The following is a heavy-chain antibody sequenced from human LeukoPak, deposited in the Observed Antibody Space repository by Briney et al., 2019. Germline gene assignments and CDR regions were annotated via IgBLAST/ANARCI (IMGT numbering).Heavy chain of an antibody. CDR1: GYTFISHW. CDR2: IYPGDSDT. CDR3: ARGTRPSNYYDSSGYYRWFDP. D-gene: IGHD3-22*01. J-gene: IGHJ5*02. Sequence: GESLKISCKGSGYTFISHWIAWVRQMPGKGLEWMGIIYPGDSDTRYSPSFQGQVTISADKSISTAYLQWSSLKASDTAMYYCARGTRPSNYYDSSGYYRWFDPWGQGTLVTVSS. V-gene: IGHV5-51*01.